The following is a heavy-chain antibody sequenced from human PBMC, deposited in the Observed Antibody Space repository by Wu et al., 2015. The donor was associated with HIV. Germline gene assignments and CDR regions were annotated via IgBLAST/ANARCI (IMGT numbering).Heavy chain of an antibody. J-gene: IGHJ6*02. V-gene: IGHV1-69*11. CDR1: GDSFSNYA. CDR2: IIPLLGTA. Sequence: VQLVQSGAEMKKPGSSVKLSCKASGDSFSNYAINWVRQAPGQGLEWMGGIIPLLGTANYAQKFQDSVTITADESASTAYMELSSLRSDDTAVYYCAGRTRGNFFGLDVWGQGTTVIVSS. CDR3: AGRTRGNFFGLDV.